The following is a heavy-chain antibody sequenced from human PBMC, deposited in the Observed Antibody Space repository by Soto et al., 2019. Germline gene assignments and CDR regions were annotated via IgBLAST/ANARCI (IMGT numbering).Heavy chain of an antibody. CDR1: GYIFTSYG. Sequence: ASVKVSCKASGYIFTSYGISWVRQAPGQGLEWMGWIRAYNYNTNYAQRFQGRVTMTTDTSISTAYLQWSSLKASDTAMYYCARLKVRLNDYVWGSYPDYYYYYGMDVWGQGTTVTVSS. J-gene: IGHJ6*02. CDR3: ARLKVRLNDYVWGSYPDYYYYYGMDV. D-gene: IGHD3-16*02. V-gene: IGHV1-18*01. CDR2: IRAYNYNT.